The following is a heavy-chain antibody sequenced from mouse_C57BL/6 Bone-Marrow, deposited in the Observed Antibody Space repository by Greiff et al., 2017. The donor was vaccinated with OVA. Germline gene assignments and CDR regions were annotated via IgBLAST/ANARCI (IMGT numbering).Heavy chain of an antibody. CDR3: ARWGWLLRTWFAY. Sequence: VKLMESGAELARPGASVKMSCKASGYTFTSYTMHWVKQRPGQGLEWIGYINPSSGYTKYNQKFKDKATLTADKSSSTAYMQLSSLTSEDSAVYYCARWGWLLRTWFAYWGQGTLVTVSA. CDR2: INPSSGYT. J-gene: IGHJ3*01. V-gene: IGHV1-4*01. CDR1: GYTFTSYT. D-gene: IGHD2-3*01.